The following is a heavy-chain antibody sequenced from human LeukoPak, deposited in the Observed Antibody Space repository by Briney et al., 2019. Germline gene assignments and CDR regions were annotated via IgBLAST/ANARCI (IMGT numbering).Heavy chain of an antibody. CDR1: GDSVSSNSAA. V-gene: IGHV6-1*01. J-gene: IGHJ4*02. D-gene: IGHD3-3*01. CDR3: ARDVDFWSGYSYYFDY. CDR2: TYYRSKWYN. Sequence: SQTLSLTCAISGDSVSSNSAAWNWIRQSPSRGLEWLGRTYYRSKWYNDYAVSVKSRITINPYTSKNQFSLQLNSVTPEDTAVYYCARDVDFWSGYSYYFDYWGQGTLVTVSS.